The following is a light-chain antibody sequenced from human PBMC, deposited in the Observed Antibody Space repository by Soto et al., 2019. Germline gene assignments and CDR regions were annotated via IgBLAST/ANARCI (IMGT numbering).Light chain of an antibody. CDR1: SSDIGRYDY. J-gene: IGLJ1*01. V-gene: IGLV2-14*03. CDR2: HVT. Sequence: QSALTQPASVSGSPGQSITISCTGTSSDIGRYDYVSWYQQHPGKAPKLMIYHVTYRPSGVSNRYSGSKSGNSASLTISGLQADDEADYYCCSLTTSHTYVFRSGTKVTVL. CDR3: CSLTTSHTYV.